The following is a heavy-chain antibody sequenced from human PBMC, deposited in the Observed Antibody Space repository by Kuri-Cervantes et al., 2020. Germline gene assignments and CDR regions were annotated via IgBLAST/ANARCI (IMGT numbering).Heavy chain of an antibody. CDR1: GYSISSGYY. CDR3: ARRNTVVRGVITYMDV. J-gene: IGHJ6*03. CDR2: IYHSGST. V-gene: IGHV4-38-2*01. Sequence: SETLSLTCAVSGYSISSGYYWGWIRQPPGKGLEWIGSIYHSGSTYYNPSLKSRVTISVDTSKNQFSLKLSSVTAADTAVYYCARRNTVVRGVITYMDVWGKGTTVTVSS. D-gene: IGHD3-10*01.